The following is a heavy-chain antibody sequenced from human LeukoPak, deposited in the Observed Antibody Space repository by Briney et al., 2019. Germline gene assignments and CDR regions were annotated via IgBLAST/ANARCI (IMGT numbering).Heavy chain of an antibody. CDR2: ISSSSSYI. V-gene: IGHV3-21*01. D-gene: IGHD3-10*01. Sequence: PGGSLRLSCAASGFTFSSYSMNWARQAPGKGLEWVSSISSSSSYIYYADSVKGRFTISRDNAKNSLYLQMNSLRAEDTAVYYCARGSGGYWYFDLWGRGTLVTVSS. CDR3: ARGSGGYWYFDL. J-gene: IGHJ2*01. CDR1: GFTFSSYS.